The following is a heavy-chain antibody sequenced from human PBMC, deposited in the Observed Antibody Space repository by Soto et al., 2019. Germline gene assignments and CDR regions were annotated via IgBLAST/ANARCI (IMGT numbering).Heavy chain of an antibody. CDR1: GFTFTSSA. J-gene: IGHJ4*02. V-gene: IGHV1-69*01. Sequence: SVKVSFKASGFTFTSSAMQWVRQTRGQRLEWIGWIIPIFGTANYAQKFQGRVTITADESTSTAYMELSSLRSEDTAVYYCASGGYCSGGSCYELDYWGQGTLVTVSS. CDR3: ASGGYCSGGSCYELDY. D-gene: IGHD2-15*01. CDR2: IIPIFGTA.